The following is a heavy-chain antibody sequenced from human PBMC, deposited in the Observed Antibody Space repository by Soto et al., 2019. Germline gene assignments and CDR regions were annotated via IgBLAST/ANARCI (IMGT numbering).Heavy chain of an antibody. CDR2: MNPNSGNT. J-gene: IGHJ6*03. CDR1: GYTFTSYD. D-gene: IGHD2-2*01. V-gene: IGHV1-8*01. CDR3: ARGQSDVVVPAASPGLYYYYYYYMDV. Sequence: GASVKVSCKASGYTFTSYDINWVRQATGQGLEWMGWMNPNSGNTGYAQKFQGRVTMTRNTSISTAYMELSSLRSEDTAVYYCARGQSDVVVPAASPGLYYYYYYYMDVWGKGTTVTVSS.